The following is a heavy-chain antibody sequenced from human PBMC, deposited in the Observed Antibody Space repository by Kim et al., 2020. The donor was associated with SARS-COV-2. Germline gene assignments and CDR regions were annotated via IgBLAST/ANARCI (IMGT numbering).Heavy chain of an antibody. CDR3: ARDQSAGYSSSWNDY. V-gene: IGHV3-33*05. J-gene: IGHJ4*02. Sequence: GGSLRLSCAASGFTFSSYGMHWVRQAPGKGLEWVAVISYDGSNKYYADSVKSRFTISRDNSKNTLYLQMNSLRAEDTAVYYCARDQSAGYSSSWNDYWGQGTLVTVSS. D-gene: IGHD6-13*01. CDR1: GFTFSSYG. CDR2: ISYDGSNK.